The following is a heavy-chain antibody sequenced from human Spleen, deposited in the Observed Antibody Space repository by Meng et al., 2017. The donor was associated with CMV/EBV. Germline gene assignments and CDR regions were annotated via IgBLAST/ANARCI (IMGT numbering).Heavy chain of an antibody. D-gene: IGHD6-13*01. V-gene: IGHV3-23*01. Sequence: GESLKISCAASGFTFSSYAMSWVRQAPGKGLEWVSAISGSGGSTYYADSVKGRFTISRDNSKNTLYLQMNSPRAEDTAVYYCAKVGASSWSYFDYWGQGTLVTVSS. J-gene: IGHJ4*02. CDR2: ISGSGGST. CDR1: GFTFSSYA. CDR3: AKVGASSWSYFDY.